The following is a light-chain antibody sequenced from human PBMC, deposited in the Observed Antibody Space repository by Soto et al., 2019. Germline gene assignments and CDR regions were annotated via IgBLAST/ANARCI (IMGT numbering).Light chain of an antibody. CDR3: CSYAGCYFYV. CDR2: DVS. J-gene: IGLJ1*01. Sequence: QSALTQPRSVSGSPGQSVTISCTGTSSDVGGYNYVSWYQQHPGKAPKLMIYDVSKRPSGVPDRFSGSKSGNTASLTISGLQAEDEADYYCCSYAGCYFYVFGTGTQLTVL. CDR1: SSDVGGYNY. V-gene: IGLV2-11*01.